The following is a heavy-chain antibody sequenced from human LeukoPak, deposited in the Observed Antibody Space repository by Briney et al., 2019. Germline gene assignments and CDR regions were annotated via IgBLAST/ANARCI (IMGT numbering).Heavy chain of an antibody. CDR3: TRDGNQWELRGGGLDY. Sequence: GGSLRLSCTASGFTFGDYAMSWFRQAPGKGLEWVGFIRSKAYGGTTEYAASVKGRFTISRDDSKSIAYLQMNSLKTEDTAVYYCTRDGNQWELRGGGLDYWGQGTLVTVSS. CDR2: IRSKAYGGTT. J-gene: IGHJ4*02. D-gene: IGHD1-26*01. CDR1: GFTFGDYA. V-gene: IGHV3-49*03.